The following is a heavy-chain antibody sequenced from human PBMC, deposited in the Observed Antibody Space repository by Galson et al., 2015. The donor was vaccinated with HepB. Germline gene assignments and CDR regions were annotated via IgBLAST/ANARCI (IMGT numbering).Heavy chain of an antibody. CDR2: ISAYNGNT. Sequence: SVKVSCKASGYTFTSYGISWVRQAPGQGLEWMGWISAYNGNTNYAQELQGRVTMTTDTSTSTAYMELRSLRSDDTAVFYCARDSPRVGATIDYWGQGTLVTVSS. CDR1: GYTFTSYG. J-gene: IGHJ4*02. V-gene: IGHV1-18*04. D-gene: IGHD1-26*01. CDR3: ARDSPRVGATIDY.